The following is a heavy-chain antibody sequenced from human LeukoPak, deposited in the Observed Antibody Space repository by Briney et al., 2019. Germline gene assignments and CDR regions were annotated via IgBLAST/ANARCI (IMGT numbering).Heavy chain of an antibody. CDR2: INWNGGST. CDR1: GFTFDDYG. J-gene: IGHJ4*02. V-gene: IGHV3-20*01. CDR3: ARGMGATDLTLYFDY. Sequence: GGSLRLSCAASGFTFDDYGMSWVRQAPGKGLEWVSGINWNGGSTGYADSVKGRFTISRDNAKNSLYLQMNSLRAEDTASYHCARGMGATDLTLYFDYWGQGTLVTVSS. D-gene: IGHD1-26*01.